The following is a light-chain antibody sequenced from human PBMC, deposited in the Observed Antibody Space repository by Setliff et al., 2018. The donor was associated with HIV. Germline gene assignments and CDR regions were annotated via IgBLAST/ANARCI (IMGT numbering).Light chain of an antibody. Sequence: QSALTQPASVSGSPGQSITISCTGTSSDIGSYNLVSWYQQHPGRAPKLIIYEVNKRPSEVSARFSASKSGNTASLTISELQADDEADYYCCSYTGDNVLYVFGTGTKGTVL. J-gene: IGLJ1*01. CDR1: SSDIGSYNL. CDR3: CSYTGDNVLYV. V-gene: IGLV2-23*02. CDR2: EVN.